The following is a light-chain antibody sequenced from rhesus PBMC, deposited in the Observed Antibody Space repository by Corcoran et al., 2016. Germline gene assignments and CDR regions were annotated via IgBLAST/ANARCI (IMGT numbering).Light chain of an antibody. CDR3: QQSYSYPFT. CDR2: RAS. J-gene: IGKJ3*01. V-gene: IGKV1S19*01. CDR1: QSLSNY. Sequence: DIQMTQSPSSLSASVGDRVTITCQASQSLSNYLNWYQQKPGKIPKLLIYRASSLQSGIPSRFSGSGSGTDFTLTISSLQPEDFAAYYCQQSYSYPFTFGPGTKLDIK.